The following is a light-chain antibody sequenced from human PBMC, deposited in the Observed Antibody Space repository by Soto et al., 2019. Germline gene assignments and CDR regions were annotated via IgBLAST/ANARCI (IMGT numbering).Light chain of an antibody. CDR2: ETS. J-gene: IGKJ1*01. Sequence: DIQMSQSPSTLSASVGDRVTITCRASRSLTRWLAWYQQKPGRAPNLLIYETSILQSGVPSRFSGSGAGTAFTLTISGVQPDDIATYYCQQYSTFWTFGQGTRVEVK. V-gene: IGKV1-5*03. CDR1: RSLTRW. CDR3: QQYSTFWT.